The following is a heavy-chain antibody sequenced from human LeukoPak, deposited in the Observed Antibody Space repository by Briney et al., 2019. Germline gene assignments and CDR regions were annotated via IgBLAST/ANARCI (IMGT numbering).Heavy chain of an antibody. V-gene: IGHV3-23*01. CDR1: GLTSRSYV. CDR2: ISASGGST. D-gene: IGHD3-10*01. J-gene: IGHJ5*02. Sequence: PGGSLTLSCAASGLTSRSYVMSWVRQAPGKGLEWVSGISASGGSTYYADAVKGRFTISRDISKNTLYLQMSSLRAEDTAIYYCAQASSDYFGSGSLTSWGQGTLVTVSS. CDR3: AQASSDYFGSGSLTS.